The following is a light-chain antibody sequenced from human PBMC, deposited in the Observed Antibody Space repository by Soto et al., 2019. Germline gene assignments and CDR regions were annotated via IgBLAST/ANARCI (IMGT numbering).Light chain of an antibody. V-gene: IGKV3-15*01. CDR2: DAS. CDR1: QNIRSS. J-gene: IGKJ5*01. Sequence: EVVMTQSPASLSAPPGERVTLSCRASQNIRSSLAWYQQRPGQAPRLLIYDASTRATGIPPRFSGGGSGTEFTVTISSLEPEDSAVYYCQQRHMWPITFGQGTRLEIK. CDR3: QQRHMWPIT.